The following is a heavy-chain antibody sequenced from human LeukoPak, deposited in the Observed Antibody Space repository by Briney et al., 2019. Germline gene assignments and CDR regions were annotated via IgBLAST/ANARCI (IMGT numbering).Heavy chain of an antibody. CDR2: ISWNSGSI. D-gene: IGHD6-13*01. V-gene: IGHV3-9*01. J-gene: IGHJ4*02. CDR3: ARVWCALGQQLVRYYFDY. CDR1: GFTFDDYA. Sequence: GRSLRLSCAASGFTFDDYAMHWVRQAPGKGLEWVSGISWNSGSIGYVDSVKGRFTISRDNAKNSLYLQMNSLRAEDTAVYYCARVWCALGQQLVRYYFDYWGQGTLVTVSS.